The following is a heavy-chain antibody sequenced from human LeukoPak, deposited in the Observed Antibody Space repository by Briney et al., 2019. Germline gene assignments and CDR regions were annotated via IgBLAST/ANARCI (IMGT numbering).Heavy chain of an antibody. J-gene: IGHJ4*02. CDR2: ISAYNGNT. CDR1: GYTFTSYG. CDR3: ARDIRRGSDGYCSSTSCYMSNDY. V-gene: IGHV1-18*01. Sequence: ASVKVSCKASGYTFTSYGISWVRQAPGQGLEWMGWISAYNGNTNYAQKLQGRVTMTTDTSTSTAYMELRSLRSDDTAVYYCARDIRRGSDGYCSSTSCYMSNDYWGQGTLVTVSS. D-gene: IGHD2-2*02.